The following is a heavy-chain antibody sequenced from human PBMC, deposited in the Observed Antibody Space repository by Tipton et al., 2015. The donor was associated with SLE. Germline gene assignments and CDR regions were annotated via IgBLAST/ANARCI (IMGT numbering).Heavy chain of an antibody. CDR3: ATQFCRGGGCYYDAVKRLDP. J-gene: IGHJ5*02. CDR2: LSTTGSI. Sequence: TLSLTCTVSGASISSGNYHWSWIRQPAGKGLEWIGRLSTTGSINYNPSLKSRVTISVDTSKNQFSLNLSSASAADTAIYYCATQFCRGGGCYYDAVKRLDPWGQGTLVTVSS. V-gene: IGHV4-61*02. D-gene: IGHD2-8*02. CDR1: GASISSGNYH.